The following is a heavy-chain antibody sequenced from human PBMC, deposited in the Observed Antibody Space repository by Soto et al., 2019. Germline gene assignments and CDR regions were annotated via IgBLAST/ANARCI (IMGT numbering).Heavy chain of an antibody. CDR1: GFTFSRYT. CDR3: ARRRQEGITSGLAPDFDS. J-gene: IGHJ4*02. CDR2: ISFDSDFI. V-gene: IGHV3-21*01. Sequence: EVQLVESGGGLVKPGGSLRLSCAASGFTFSRYTMNWVRQAPGKGLEWVSSISFDSDFIFYADSVKGRFTISRDNAKNSLYLQMNSLRAEDTAVYYCARRRQEGITSGLAPDFDSWGQGTLVTVSS. D-gene: IGHD6-13*01.